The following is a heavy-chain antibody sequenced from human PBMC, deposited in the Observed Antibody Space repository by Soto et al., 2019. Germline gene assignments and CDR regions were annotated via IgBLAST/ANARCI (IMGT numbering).Heavy chain of an antibody. J-gene: IGHJ6*02. CDR1: GYTFTSYG. Sequence: WASVKVSCKASGYTFTSYGISWVRQAPGQGLEWMGRISAYNGNTNYAQKLQGRVTMTTDTSTSTAYMELRSLRSDDTAVYYCAREGLVAGTLYYYYGMDVWGQGTTVTVSS. CDR2: ISAYNGNT. CDR3: AREGLVAGTLYYYYGMDV. D-gene: IGHD6-19*01. V-gene: IGHV1-18*04.